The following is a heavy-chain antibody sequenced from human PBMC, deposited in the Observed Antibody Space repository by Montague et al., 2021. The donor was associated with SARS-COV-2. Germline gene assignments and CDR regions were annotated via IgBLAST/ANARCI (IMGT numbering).Heavy chain of an antibody. CDR3: VRRPHYDGVTGPPDF. J-gene: IGHJ4*02. D-gene: IGHD3-16*01. CDR1: GGSVTDYY. CDR2: VLYNKGT. V-gene: IGHV4-59*08. Sequence: SETLSLTCTVSGGSVTDYYWSWIRQPPGKGLEWVGEVLYNKGTNSNPSLKSRVAISVDTSKNQFSLRLTSVTAADPAFYYCVRRPHYDGVTGPPDFWDQGTLVTVSS.